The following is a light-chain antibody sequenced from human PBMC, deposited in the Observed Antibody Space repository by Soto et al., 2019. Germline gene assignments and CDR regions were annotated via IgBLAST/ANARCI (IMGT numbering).Light chain of an antibody. CDR1: SSNIGSNY. CDR2: TSN. V-gene: IGLV1-47*01. J-gene: IGLJ7*01. Sequence: QPVLTQPPSVSGTPGQRVTISCSGSSSNIGSNYVYWYQQLPGTAPKLLIFTSNQRPSGVPDRFSGSKSGTSASLAISGLRSEDEADYYCAAWDDTLNGPVFGGGTQLTVL. CDR3: AAWDDTLNGPV.